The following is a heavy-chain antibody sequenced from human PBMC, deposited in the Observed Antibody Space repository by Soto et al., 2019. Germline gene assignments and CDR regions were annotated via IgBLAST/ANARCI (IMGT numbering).Heavy chain of an antibody. CDR2: INHSGST. V-gene: IGHV4-34*01. CDR1: GGSFSGYY. J-gene: IGHJ6*02. CDR3: ARVTVPSVPAAKRLDV. Sequence: QVQLQQWGAGLLKPSETLFLTCAVYGGSFSGYYWSWIRQSPGKGLEWIGEINHSGSTKYNPHLTCRVAISVDTSNNQFSLKLSSVTAADTAVYYCARVTVPSVPAAKRLDVWGQGTTVTVSS. D-gene: IGHD2-2*01.